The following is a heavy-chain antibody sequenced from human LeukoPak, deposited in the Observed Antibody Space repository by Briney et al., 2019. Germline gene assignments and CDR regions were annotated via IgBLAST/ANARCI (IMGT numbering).Heavy chain of an antibody. V-gene: IGHV1-46*01. J-gene: IGHJ4*02. CDR1: GGTFSSYA. CDR3: ASGPLNTAMAIDY. CDR2: INPSGGST. Sequence: ASVKVSCKASGGTFSSYAISWVRQAPGQGLEWMGIINPSGGSTSYAQKFQGRVTMTRDTSTSTVYMELSSLRSEDTAVYYCASGPLNTAMAIDYWGQGTLVTVSS. D-gene: IGHD5-18*01.